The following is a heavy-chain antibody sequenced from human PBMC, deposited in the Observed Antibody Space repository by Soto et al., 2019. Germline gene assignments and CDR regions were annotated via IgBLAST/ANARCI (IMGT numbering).Heavy chain of an antibody. CDR2: INQDGGVT. CDR1: GFTFISSF. Sequence: GGSLRLSCVASGFTFISSFMGWIRQAPGKGLEWVANINQDGGVTYYVDSVEGRFTISRDNTKDSLYLQMNSLRGEDTAIYYCARYYRGSGRYFFDYWGQGTPVTVSS. D-gene: IGHD6-19*01. J-gene: IGHJ4*02. V-gene: IGHV3-7*03. CDR3: ARYYRGSGRYFFDY.